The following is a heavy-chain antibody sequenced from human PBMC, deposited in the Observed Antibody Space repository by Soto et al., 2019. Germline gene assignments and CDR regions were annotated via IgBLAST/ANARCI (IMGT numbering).Heavy chain of an antibody. CDR1: GFTFSSYS. CDR2: ISSSSSYI. V-gene: IGHV3-21*01. D-gene: IGHD3-3*01. CDR3: ARPIHSRNYDFWSGYLYYFDY. Sequence: EVQLVESGGGLVKPGGSLRLSCAASGFTFSSYSMNWVRQAPGKGLEWVSSISSSSSYIYYADSVKGRFTISRDNAKNSLYLQMNSLRAEDTAVYYCARPIHSRNYDFWSGYLYYFDYWGQGTLVTVSS. J-gene: IGHJ4*02.